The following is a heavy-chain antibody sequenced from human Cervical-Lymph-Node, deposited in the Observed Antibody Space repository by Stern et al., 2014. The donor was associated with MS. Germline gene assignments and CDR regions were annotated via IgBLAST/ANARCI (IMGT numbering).Heavy chain of an antibody. D-gene: IGHD1-1*01. CDR1: GFTVSRDY. CDR2: ITNVGSP. Sequence: EVHLVESGGGVIQPGGSLRVSCTASGFTVSRDYMTWVRQAPGKGLEWVSLITNVGSPFYTDSVKGRFTISRDDSKNTVYLHKTSLRAEDTAMYYCARDTSSPERSDWWGQGTLVTVSS. CDR3: ARDTSSPERSDW. J-gene: IGHJ4*02. V-gene: IGHV3-53*01.